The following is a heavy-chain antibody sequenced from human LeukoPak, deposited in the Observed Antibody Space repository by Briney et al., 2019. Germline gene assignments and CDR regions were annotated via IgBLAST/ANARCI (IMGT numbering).Heavy chain of an antibody. J-gene: IGHJ4*02. CDR2: INPNSGGT. CDR3: ARGHCGGDCYPFDY. V-gene: IGHV1-2*02. Sequence: ASVKVCCKASGYTFTGYYMHWVRQAPGQGLEWMGWINPNSGGTNYAQKFQGRVTMTRDTSISTAYMELSRLRSDDTAVYYCARGHCGGDCYPFDYWGQGTLVTVSS. CDR1: GYTFTGYY. D-gene: IGHD2-21*02.